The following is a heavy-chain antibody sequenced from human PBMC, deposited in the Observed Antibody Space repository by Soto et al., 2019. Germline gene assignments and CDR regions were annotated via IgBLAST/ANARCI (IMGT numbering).Heavy chain of an antibody. Sequence: HLGGSLRLSCAASGFTFSSYAMSWVRQAPGKGLEWVSAISGSGGSTYYADSVKGRFTISRDNSKNTLYLQMSSLRAEDTAVYYCAKGSLWSGYYPTSDYWGQGTLVTVSS. CDR3: AKGSLWSGYYPTSDY. J-gene: IGHJ4*02. D-gene: IGHD3-3*01. V-gene: IGHV3-23*01. CDR1: GFTFSSYA. CDR2: ISGSGGST.